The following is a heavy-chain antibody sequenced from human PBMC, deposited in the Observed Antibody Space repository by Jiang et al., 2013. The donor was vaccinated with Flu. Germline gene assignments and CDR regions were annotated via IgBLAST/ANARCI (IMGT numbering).Heavy chain of an antibody. CDR3: ATEAGIAGVDY. CDR1: GFTFSSYG. CDR2: IWYDGSNK. J-gene: IGHJ4*02. D-gene: IGHD6-13*01. Sequence: VQLVESGGGVVQPGRSLRLSCAASGFTFSSYGMHWVRQAPGKGLEWVALIWYDGSNKYYADSVKGRFTISRDNSKNTLYLQMNSLRADDTAVYYCATEAGIAGVDYWGQGTLVTVSS. V-gene: IGHV3-33*01.